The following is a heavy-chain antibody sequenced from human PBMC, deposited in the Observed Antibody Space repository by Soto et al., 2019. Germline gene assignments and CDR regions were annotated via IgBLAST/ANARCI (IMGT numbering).Heavy chain of an antibody. J-gene: IGHJ6*02. Sequence: SETLSLTCAVSGGSISSSNWWIWVRQPPGKGLEWIGEIYHSGSTNYNPSLKSRVTISVDKSKNQFSLKLSSVTAADTAVYYCTSGYYYYGMDVWGQGTTVTVSS. CDR2: IYHSGST. CDR1: GGSISSSNW. V-gene: IGHV4-4*02. CDR3: TSGYYYYGMDV. D-gene: IGHD3-10*01.